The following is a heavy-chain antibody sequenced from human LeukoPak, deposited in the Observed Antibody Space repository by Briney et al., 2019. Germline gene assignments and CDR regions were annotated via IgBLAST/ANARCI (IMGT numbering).Heavy chain of an antibody. CDR3: TTDRVYYDILTGYYGY. Sequence: GGSLRLSCAASGFTFSIYAMSWVRQAPGKGLEWAGRIKSKTDGGTTDYAAPVKGRFTISRDDSKNTLYLQMNSLKTEDTAVYYCTTDRVYYDILTGYYGYWGQGTLVTVSS. CDR2: IKSKTDGGTT. J-gene: IGHJ4*02. CDR1: GFTFSIYA. V-gene: IGHV3-15*01. D-gene: IGHD3-9*01.